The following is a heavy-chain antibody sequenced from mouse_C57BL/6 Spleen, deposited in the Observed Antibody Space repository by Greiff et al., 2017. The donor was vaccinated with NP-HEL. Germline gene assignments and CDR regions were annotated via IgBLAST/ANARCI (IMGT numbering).Heavy chain of an antibody. Sequence: DVHLVESGAELVKPGASVKLSCTASGFNIKDYYMHWVKQRTDQGLEWIGRIDPEDGETKYAPKFQGKATITADTSSNTAYLQLSSLTSEDTAVYYCARSSYSVDWYFDVWGTGTTVTVSS. V-gene: IGHV14-2*01. CDR1: GFNIKDYY. D-gene: IGHD1-1*02. J-gene: IGHJ1*03. CDR2: IDPEDGET. CDR3: ARSSYSVDWYFDV.